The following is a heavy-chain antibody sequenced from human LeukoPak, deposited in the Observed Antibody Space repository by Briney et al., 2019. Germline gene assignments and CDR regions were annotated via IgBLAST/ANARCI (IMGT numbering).Heavy chain of an antibody. CDR3: ARGNGDYFDY. V-gene: IGHV4-39*07. Sequence: PSETLSLTCTVSGGSISTSSYYWGWIRQPPGKGLEWIGEINHSGSTNYNPSLKSRVTISVDTSKNQFSLKLSSVTAADTAVYYCARGNGDYFDYWGQGTLVTVSS. J-gene: IGHJ4*02. CDR2: INHSGST. CDR1: GGSISTSSYY. D-gene: IGHD1-1*01.